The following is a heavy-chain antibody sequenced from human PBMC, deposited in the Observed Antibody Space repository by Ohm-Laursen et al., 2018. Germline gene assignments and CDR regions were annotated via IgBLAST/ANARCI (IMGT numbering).Heavy chain of an antibody. V-gene: IGHV3-13*01. J-gene: IGHJ1*01. CDR3: ARAGILRWPEYFQH. Sequence: SLRLSCSASGYTFSSYDMHWVRQATGKGLEWVSAIGTAGDTYYPGSVKGRFTISRENAKNSLYLQMNSLRAEDTAVYYCARAGILRWPEYFQHWGQGTLVTVSS. D-gene: IGHD4-23*01. CDR2: IGTAGDT. CDR1: GYTFSSYD.